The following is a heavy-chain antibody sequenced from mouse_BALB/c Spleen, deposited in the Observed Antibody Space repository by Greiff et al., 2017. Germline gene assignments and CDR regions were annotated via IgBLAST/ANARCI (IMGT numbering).Heavy chain of an antibody. CDR2: INPYNDGT. J-gene: IGHJ3*01. V-gene: IGHV1-14*01. Sequence: EVQLQQSGPELVKPGASVKMSCKASGYTFTSYVMHWVKQKPGQGLEWIGYINPYNDGTKYNEKFKGKATLTSDKSSSTAYMELSSLTSEDSAVYYCARAGDYDGYYWFAYWGQGTLVTVSA. CDR1: GYTFTSYV. D-gene: IGHD2-3*01. CDR3: ARAGDYDGYYWFAY.